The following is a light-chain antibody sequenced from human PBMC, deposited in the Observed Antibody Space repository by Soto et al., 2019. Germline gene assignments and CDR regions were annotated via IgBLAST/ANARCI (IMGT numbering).Light chain of an antibody. V-gene: IGLV1-44*01. CDR3: AAWDDSLNSRV. J-gene: IGLJ3*02. Sequence: QSVLTQPPSASGTPGQRIIISCSGSSSNIGSNTVNWYQQLPGTAPKVLIYSNNQRPSGVPDRFSGSKSGTSASLVISGLQSEDEADYYCAAWDDSLNSRVFGGGTKLTVL. CDR2: SNN. CDR1: SSNIGSNT.